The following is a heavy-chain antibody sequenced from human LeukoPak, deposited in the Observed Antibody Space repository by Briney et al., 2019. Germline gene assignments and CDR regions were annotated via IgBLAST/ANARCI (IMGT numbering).Heavy chain of an antibody. CDR3: ARDYDSSGYFDY. D-gene: IGHD3-22*01. V-gene: IGHV4-34*01. Sequence: PSEPLSLTCAVYGGSFSGYYWSWIRQPPGKGLEWIGEINHSGSTNYNPSLKSRVTISVDTSKNQFSLKLSSVTAADTAVYYCARDYDSSGYFDYWGQGTLVTVSS. J-gene: IGHJ4*02. CDR1: GGSFSGYY. CDR2: INHSGST.